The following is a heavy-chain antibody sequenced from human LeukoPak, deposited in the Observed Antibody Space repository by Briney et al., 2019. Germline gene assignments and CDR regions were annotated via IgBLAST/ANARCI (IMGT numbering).Heavy chain of an antibody. CDR1: GFIFSSYS. CDR3: AKDLKHDSGSSHIGY. J-gene: IGHJ4*02. CDR2: IKGGGGDT. D-gene: IGHD3-10*01. V-gene: IGHV3-23*01. Sequence: GGSLRLSCAASGFIFSSYSMSWVRQAPGKGLEWVSPIKGGGGDTYYADSVKGRFTISRDNSKNTLYLQENSLRAEDTAVYYCAKDLKHDSGSSHIGYWGQGTLVTVSS.